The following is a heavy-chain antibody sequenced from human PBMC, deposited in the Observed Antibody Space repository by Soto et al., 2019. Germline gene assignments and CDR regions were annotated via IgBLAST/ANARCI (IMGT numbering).Heavy chain of an antibody. CDR2: ISAYNGNT. CDR1: GYTFTSYG. V-gene: IGHV1-18*01. J-gene: IGHJ5*02. D-gene: IGHD6-19*01. Sequence: ASVKVSCKXSGYTFTSYGISWVRQAPGQGLEWMGWISAYNGNTNYAQKLQGRVTMTTDTSTSTAYMELRSLRSDDTAVYYCARVGPDSCGWGGNWFDPWGQGTLVTVSS. CDR3: ARVGPDSCGWGGNWFDP.